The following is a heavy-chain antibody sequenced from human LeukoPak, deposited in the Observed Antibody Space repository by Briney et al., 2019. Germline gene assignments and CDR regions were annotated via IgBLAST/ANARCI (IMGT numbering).Heavy chain of an antibody. D-gene: IGHD6-13*01. J-gene: IGHJ4*02. CDR1: GGSFSGYY. CDR2: INHSGST. V-gene: IGHV4-34*01. CDR3: ARDDSFKKAAAGIYFDY. Sequence: PSETLSLTCAVYGGSFSGYYWSWILQPPGKGLEWIGEINHSGSTNYNPSLKSRVTISVDTSKNQFPLKLSSVTAADTAVYYCARDDSFKKAAAGIYFDYWGQGTLVTVSS.